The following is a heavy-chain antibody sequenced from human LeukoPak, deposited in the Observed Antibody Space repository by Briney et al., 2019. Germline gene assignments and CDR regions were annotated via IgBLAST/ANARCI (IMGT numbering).Heavy chain of an antibody. V-gene: IGHV3-11*01. CDR2: ISTSGNSI. D-gene: IGHD3-3*01. J-gene: IGHJ4*02. Sequence: GGSLRLSCAASGFTFSDYYMSWIRQASGKGLEWVSYISTSGNSINYADSVKGRFTISRDNAKNSLYLQMNSLRAEDTAVYYCARDGRGITIFGVAPDHWGQGTLVTVSS. CDR3: ARDGRGITIFGVAPDH. CDR1: GFTFSDYY.